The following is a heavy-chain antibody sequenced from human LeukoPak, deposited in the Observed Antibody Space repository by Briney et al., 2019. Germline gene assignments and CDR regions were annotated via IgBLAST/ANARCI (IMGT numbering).Heavy chain of an antibody. Sequence: GRSLRLSCAASGFTFSSYGMHWVRQAPGKGLEWVAVIWYDGSNKYYADSVKGRFTISRDNSKNTLYLQMNSLRAEDTAVYYCAKAMHYDSSGYYNPEYWGQGTLVTVSS. CDR3: AKAMHYDSSGYYNPEY. V-gene: IGHV3-33*06. CDR2: IWYDGSNK. D-gene: IGHD3-22*01. J-gene: IGHJ4*02. CDR1: GFTFSSYG.